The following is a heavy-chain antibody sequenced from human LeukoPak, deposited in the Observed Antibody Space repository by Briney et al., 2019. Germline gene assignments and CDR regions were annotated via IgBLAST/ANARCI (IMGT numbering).Heavy chain of an antibody. V-gene: IGHV4-59*12. CDR2: IYYSGST. D-gene: IGHD5-18*01. CDR3: ARAGGYSYGYDY. J-gene: IGHJ4*02. CDR1: GGSISSYY. Sequence: PSETLSLTCTVSGGSISSYYWSWIRRPPGKGLEWIGYIYYSGSTNYNPSLKSRVTISVDTSKNQFSLKLSSVTAADTAVYYCARAGGYSYGYDYWGQGTLVTVSS.